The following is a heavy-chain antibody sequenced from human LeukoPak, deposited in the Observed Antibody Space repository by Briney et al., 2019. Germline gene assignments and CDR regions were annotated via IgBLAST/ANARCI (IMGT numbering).Heavy chain of an antibody. V-gene: IGHV4-38-2*02. CDR3: ARGYCSGGSCYSLDY. CDR1: GYSISSGYY. J-gene: IGHJ4*02. CDR2: IYHSGNT. Sequence: SETLSLTCTVSGYSISSGYYWGWIRQPPGKGLEWIGSIYHSGNTYYNPSFKSRVTISVDTSKNQFSLKLSSVTAADTAVYYCARGYCSGGSCYSLDYWGQGTLVTVSS. D-gene: IGHD2-15*01.